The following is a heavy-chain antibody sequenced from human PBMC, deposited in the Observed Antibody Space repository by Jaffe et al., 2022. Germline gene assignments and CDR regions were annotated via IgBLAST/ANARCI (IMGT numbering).Heavy chain of an antibody. V-gene: IGHV1-69*01. J-gene: IGHJ3*02. Sequence: QVQLVQSGAEVKKPGSSVKVSCKASGGTFSSYAISWVRQAPGQGLEWMGGIIPIFGTANYAQKFQGRVTITADESTSTAYMELSSLRSEDTAVYYCARDPSLYCSSTSCWAHDAFDIWGQGTMVTVSS. D-gene: IGHD2-2*01. CDR1: GGTFSSYA. CDR3: ARDPSLYCSSTSCWAHDAFDI. CDR2: IIPIFGTA.